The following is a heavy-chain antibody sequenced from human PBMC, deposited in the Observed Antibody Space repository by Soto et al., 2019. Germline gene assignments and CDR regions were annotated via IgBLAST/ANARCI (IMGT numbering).Heavy chain of an antibody. V-gene: IGHV3-23*01. CDR3: TKDSHWAIISPTHDY. CDR1: GFSFSSSA. J-gene: IGHJ4*02. CDR2: FRESGSTT. Sequence: VQLWDSGGGLVQPGGSLSLSGAASGFSFSSSAMSWVRQAPGKRLEWVSTFRESGSTTHYAHPVKGRFTISRDTSNNILLLQMNSLRAEDTDIYYCTKDSHWAIISPTHDYWGQGTLVTVSS. D-gene: IGHD2-2*01.